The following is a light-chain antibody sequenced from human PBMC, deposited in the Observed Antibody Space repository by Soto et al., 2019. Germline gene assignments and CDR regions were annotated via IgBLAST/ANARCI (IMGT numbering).Light chain of an antibody. Sequence: DIQMTQSPSSLSASVGDRVTITCRASQGISNFLAWYQQKPGKVPKLLISAASTLQSGLPSRFSGSGSGTDFTLTITSLHPEVVATYYCQKYSSVITFGQGTRLEIK. CDR3: QKYSSVIT. V-gene: IGKV1-27*01. CDR2: AAS. CDR1: QGISNF. J-gene: IGKJ5*01.